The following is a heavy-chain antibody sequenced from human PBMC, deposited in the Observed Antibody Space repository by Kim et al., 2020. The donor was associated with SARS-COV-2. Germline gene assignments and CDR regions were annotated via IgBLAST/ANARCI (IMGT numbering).Heavy chain of an antibody. D-gene: IGHD3-22*01. CDR3: ARDYKERADYYDSSGYYHYYYYMAV. CDR1: GYTFTSYA. Sequence: ASVKVSCKASGYTFTSYAMNWVRQAPGQGLEWMGWINTNTGNPTYAQGFTGRFVFSLDTSVSTAYLQISSLKAEDTAVYYCARDYKERADYYDSSGYYHYYYYMAVWGKGTTVTVSS. J-gene: IGHJ6*03. CDR2: INTNTGNP. V-gene: IGHV7-4-1*02.